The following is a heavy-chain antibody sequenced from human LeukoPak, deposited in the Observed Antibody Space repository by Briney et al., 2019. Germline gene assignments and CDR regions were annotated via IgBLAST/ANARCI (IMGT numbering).Heavy chain of an antibody. D-gene: IGHD6-13*01. Sequence: GGSLRLSCAASGFTFSSYWMSWVRQAPGKGLEWVADIKEDGSEKYYVDSVKGRFTISRDNAKNSLYLQMNSLRAEDTAVYYCARAGAAGGPYNWFDPWGQGTLVTVSS. CDR3: ARAGAAGGPYNWFDP. CDR1: GFTFSSYW. V-gene: IGHV3-7*03. J-gene: IGHJ5*02. CDR2: IKEDGSEK.